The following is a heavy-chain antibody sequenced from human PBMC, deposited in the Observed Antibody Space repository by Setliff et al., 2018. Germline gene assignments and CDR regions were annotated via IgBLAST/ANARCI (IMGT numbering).Heavy chain of an antibody. D-gene: IGHD5-12*01. CDR3: ARFLNPRDGYQNSPGFDF. CDR1: GDSITSGSYY. Sequence: SETLSLTCTVSGDSITSGSYYLSWVRQPAGQGLEWIGQIYTRGSTNQNPSLKSRVTISVDTSKNQFSLKMSSMTAADTAVYYCARFLNPRDGYQNSPGFDFWGQGTLVTAPQ. V-gene: IGHV4-61*09. J-gene: IGHJ4*02. CDR2: IYTRGST.